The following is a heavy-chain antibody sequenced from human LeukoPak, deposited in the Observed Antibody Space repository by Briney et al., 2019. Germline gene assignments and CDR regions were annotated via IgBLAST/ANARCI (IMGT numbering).Heavy chain of an antibody. D-gene: IGHD2-2*01. CDR1: GFTFSSYW. V-gene: IGHV3-7*01. J-gene: IGHJ6*02. CDR3: ARDLGYCSSTSCYSYYYGMDV. Sequence: GGSLRLSCAASGFTFSSYWMTWVRQAPGKGLEWVANINQDGIEKYYVDSVKGRFTLSRDNAKNSLYLQMNSLRAEDTAVYYCARDLGYCSSTSCYSYYYGMDVWGQGTTVTVSS. CDR2: INQDGIEK.